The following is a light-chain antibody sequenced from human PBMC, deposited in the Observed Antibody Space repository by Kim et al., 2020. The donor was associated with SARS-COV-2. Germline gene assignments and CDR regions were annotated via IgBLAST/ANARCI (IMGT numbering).Light chain of an antibody. CDR2: LAS. CDR1: QGISSS. V-gene: IGKV1-9*01. J-gene: IGKJ2*01. CDR3: QQLNSYRYT. Sequence: SASGGDRVTITCRASQGISSSLAWYQQKPGKAPTVLIYLASTLKSTVPSRFSASGSGTEFTLTISSLQPEDFATYFCQQLNSYRYTFGRGTKLEIK.